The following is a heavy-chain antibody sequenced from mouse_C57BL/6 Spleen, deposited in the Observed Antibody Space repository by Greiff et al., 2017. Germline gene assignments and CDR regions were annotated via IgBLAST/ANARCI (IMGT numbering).Heavy chain of an antibody. D-gene: IGHD2-14*01. J-gene: IGHJ1*03. CDR3: ARAPGYDDWYFDV. CDR2: INYDGSST. Sequence: EVQLVESEGGLVQPGSSMKLSCTASGFTFSDYYMAWVRQVPEKGLEWVANINYDGSSTYYLDSLKSRFIISRDNAKNILYLQMSSLKSEDTATYYCARAPGYDDWYFDVWGTGTTVTVSS. V-gene: IGHV5-16*01. CDR1: GFTFSDYY.